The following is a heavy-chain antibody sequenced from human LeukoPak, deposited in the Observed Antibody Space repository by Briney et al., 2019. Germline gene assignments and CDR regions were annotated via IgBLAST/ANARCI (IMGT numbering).Heavy chain of an antibody. J-gene: IGHJ6*01. V-gene: IGHV4-30-4*01. CDR3: ARDRNIVATFEGGMDV. D-gene: IGHD5-12*01. CDR1: GGSINSGDYY. CDR2: IYYSGSA. Sequence: SETLSLTCTVSGGSINSGDYYWSWIRQPPGKGLEWIGYIYYSGSASYNPSLKSRVTISLETSKNQFSLKLSSVTAADTAVYYCARDRNIVATFEGGMDVWGQGTTVIVSS.